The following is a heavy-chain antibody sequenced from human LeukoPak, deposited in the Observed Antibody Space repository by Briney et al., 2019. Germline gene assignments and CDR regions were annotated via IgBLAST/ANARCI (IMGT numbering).Heavy chain of an antibody. CDR2: IYPGDYET. J-gene: IGHJ4*02. CDR1: GYSFSNYW. CDR3: AIPPGYCGNDCSFDH. Sequence: GESLKISCEGSGYSFSNYWIGWVRQMPGKGLEWMGIIYPGDYETRYSPSFQGLVTISVDKSISTAYLQWSSLKASDTAMYYCAIPPGYCGNDCSFDHWGQGTLVTGSS. D-gene: IGHD2-21*02. V-gene: IGHV5-51*01.